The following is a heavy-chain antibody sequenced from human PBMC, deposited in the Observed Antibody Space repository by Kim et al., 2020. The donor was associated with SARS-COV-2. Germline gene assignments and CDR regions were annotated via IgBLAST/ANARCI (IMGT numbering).Heavy chain of an antibody. CDR3: AKMMVRTTYDI. CDR2: ST. D-gene: IGHD3-10*01. J-gene: IGHJ3*02. V-gene: IGHV3-23*01. Sequence: STYYADSVKGRFTISRDNSTNTLYLQLNSLRAEDTAIYYCAKMMVRTTYDIWGLGTLVTVSS.